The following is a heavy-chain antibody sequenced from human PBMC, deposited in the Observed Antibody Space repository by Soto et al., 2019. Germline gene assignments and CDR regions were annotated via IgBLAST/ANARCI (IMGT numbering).Heavy chain of an antibody. CDR2: TCYRSKWYN. V-gene: IGHV6-1*01. CDR3: VRLIGNSWLDF. Sequence: QTLSLTCAISGDSVSSSSVTWNWIRQSPSRGLEWLGRTCYRSKWYNDYAESVKSRITINPDTSKNQFSLHLNSVTPEDTAVYYCVRLIGNSWLDFWGQGTLVTVSS. D-gene: IGHD1-26*01. CDR1: GDSVSSSSVT. J-gene: IGHJ5*01.